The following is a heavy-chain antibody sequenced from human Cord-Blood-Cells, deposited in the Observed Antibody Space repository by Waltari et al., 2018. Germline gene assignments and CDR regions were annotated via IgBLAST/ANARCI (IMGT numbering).Heavy chain of an antibody. CDR2: IGTSCDT. Sequence: ELQLVASGGGLVQLGGSMSLACAASGFTFSSSDMYWVGQATGKGLVWVLAIGTSCDTYYPGSVKGRFTISRENAKNSLYLQMNSLRAGDTAVYYCAREYPVAGTFDYWGQGTLVTVSS. D-gene: IGHD6-19*01. CDR3: AREYPVAGTFDY. V-gene: IGHV3-13*01. J-gene: IGHJ4*02. CDR1: GFTFSSSD.